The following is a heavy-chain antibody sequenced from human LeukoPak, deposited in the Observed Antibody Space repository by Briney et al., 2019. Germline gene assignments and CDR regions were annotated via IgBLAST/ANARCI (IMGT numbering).Heavy chain of an antibody. CDR3: ARGRDDSSGYYYDDAFDI. J-gene: IGHJ3*02. V-gene: IGHV4-59*08. CDR2: IYYSGST. CDR1: GGFISSYY. Sequence: SETLSLTCTVSGGFISSYYWSWIRQPPGKGLEWIGYIYYSGSTNYNPSLKSRVTISVDTSKNQFSLKLSSVTAADTAVYYCARGRDDSSGYYYDDAFDIWGQGTMVTVSS. D-gene: IGHD3-22*01.